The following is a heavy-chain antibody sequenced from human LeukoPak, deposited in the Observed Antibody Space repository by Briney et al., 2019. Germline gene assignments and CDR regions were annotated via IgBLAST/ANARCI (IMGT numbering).Heavy chain of an antibody. J-gene: IGHJ3*01. D-gene: IGHD3-22*01. CDR2: IYSSGKT. CDR1: GIIVDINY. Sequence: GGSLRLSCEATGIIVDINYMTWVRQAPGKGLEWVSLIYSSGKTLYAESVKGRFTISRDTSKNTLFLRMNNLRAGDTAVYYCARGVSHDSSGYLDSFDVWGQGTMVTVSS. CDR3: ARGVSHDSSGYLDSFDV. V-gene: IGHV3-66*01.